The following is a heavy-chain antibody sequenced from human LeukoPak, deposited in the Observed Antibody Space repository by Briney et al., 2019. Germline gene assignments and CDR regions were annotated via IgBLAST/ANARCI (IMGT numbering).Heavy chain of an antibody. J-gene: IGHJ5*02. CDR3: ARDRVARNDYGDPENWFDP. D-gene: IGHD4-17*01. V-gene: IGHV1-69*05. CDR1: GGTFSSYA. CDR2: IIPIFGTA. Sequence: SVKVSCKASGGTFSSYAISWVRQAPGQGLEWMGGIIPIFGTANYAQKFQGRVTITTDESTSTAYMELSSLRSEDTAVYYCARDRVARNDYGDPENWFDPWGQGTLVTDSS.